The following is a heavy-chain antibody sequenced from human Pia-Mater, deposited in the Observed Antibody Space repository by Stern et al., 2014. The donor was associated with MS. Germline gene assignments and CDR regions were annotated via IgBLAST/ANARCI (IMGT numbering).Heavy chain of an antibody. D-gene: IGHD5-18*01. Sequence: MQLVQSGTEVKKPGESLKISCKGSGYSFSNYWIGWVRQMPGKGLEWIGIIYHGDSDTRYSPSFQGQVTISADKSINTAYLQWSSLKASDTAIYYCATAPPRGYTYGNFDYWGQGTLVTVSS. V-gene: IGHV5-51*03. CDR1: GYSFSNYW. J-gene: IGHJ4*02. CDR2: IYHGDSDT. CDR3: ATAPPRGYTYGNFDY.